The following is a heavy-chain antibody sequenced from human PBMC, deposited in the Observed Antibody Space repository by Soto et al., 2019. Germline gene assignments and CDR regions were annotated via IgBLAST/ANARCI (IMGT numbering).Heavy chain of an antibody. J-gene: IGHJ3*01. CDR2: MNGAATST. D-gene: IGHD3-22*01. Sequence: QLSESGGDLLQPGGSLTLSCAASGFILSTYPMTWVRQAPGRGLEWVSSMNGAATSTSYADPVKGRFTTSRDNSQNTLFLQMNTLRVEDTAVYYCAKTRLYDNNEYHRDGFDVWGPGTAVTVSS. V-gene: IGHV3-23*01. CDR3: AKTRLYDNNEYHRDGFDV. CDR1: GFILSTYP.